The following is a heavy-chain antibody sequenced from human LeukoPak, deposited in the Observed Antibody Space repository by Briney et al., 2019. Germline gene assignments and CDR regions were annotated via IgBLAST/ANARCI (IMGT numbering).Heavy chain of an antibody. CDR3: ARDTEGIAVAGELDY. Sequence: ASVKVSCKASGYTFTSYGISWVRQAPGQGLEWMGWISAYNGNTNYAQKLQGRVTMTTDTSTSTAYMELRSLRSDDTAVYYCARDTEGIAVAGELDYWGQGTLVTVSS. V-gene: IGHV1-18*01. D-gene: IGHD6-19*01. CDR1: GYTFTSYG. CDR2: ISAYNGNT. J-gene: IGHJ4*02.